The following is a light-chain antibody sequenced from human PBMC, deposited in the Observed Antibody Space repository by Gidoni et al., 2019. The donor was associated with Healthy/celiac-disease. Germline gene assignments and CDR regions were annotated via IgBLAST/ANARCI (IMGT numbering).Light chain of an antibody. V-gene: IGKV1-39*01. Sequence: DIQMTQSPSSLSASVGDRVTITCRASQSISSYLNWYQQKPGKAPKLLIYAASSLQSGVPSRFSGRGSGTDFTLTISSMQPEDFATFYCQQSYRTPWTFGQETKVEIK. CDR2: AAS. CDR3: QQSYRTPWT. CDR1: QSISSY. J-gene: IGKJ1*01.